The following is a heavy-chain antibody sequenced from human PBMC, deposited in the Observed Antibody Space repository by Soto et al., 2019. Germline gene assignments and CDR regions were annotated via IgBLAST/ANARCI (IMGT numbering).Heavy chain of an antibody. V-gene: IGHV1-2*04. CDR1: GYTFTGYY. CDR2: INPISGGT. CDR3: AREGITIFGVVKPDAFDI. J-gene: IGHJ3*02. D-gene: IGHD3-3*01. Sequence: ASVKVSCKASGYTFTGYYMHWVRRAPGQGLEWMGWINPISGGTNYAQKFQGWVTMTRDTSISTAYMELSSLRSEDTAVYYCAREGITIFGVVKPDAFDIWGQGTMVTVSS.